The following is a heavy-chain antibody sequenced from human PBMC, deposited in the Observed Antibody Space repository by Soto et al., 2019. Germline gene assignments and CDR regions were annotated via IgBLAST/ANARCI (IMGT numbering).Heavy chain of an antibody. CDR1: GYTFTSYD. V-gene: IGHV1-8*01. Sequence: GASVKVSCKASGYTFTSYDINWVRQATGQGLEWMGWMNPNSGNTGYAQKFQGRVTMTRNTSISTAYMELSSLRSEDTAVYYCAREVLWSRDFDYWGQGTLVTVSS. CDR3: AREVLWSRDFDY. D-gene: IGHD3-10*01. CDR2: MNPNSGNT. J-gene: IGHJ4*02.